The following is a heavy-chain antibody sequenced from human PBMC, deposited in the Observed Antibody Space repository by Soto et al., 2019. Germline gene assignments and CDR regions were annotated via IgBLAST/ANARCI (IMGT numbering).Heavy chain of an antibody. V-gene: IGHV4-34*01. Sequence: ASETLSLTCAVFGGSFSDSYWSWIRQSPEKGLEWIGEITNSGSTYYNPSLKSRVTISGDTSKNQFSLEVRSVTAADTAVYFCARGRTAIATGWFDSWGQGTLVTVSS. D-gene: IGHD1-26*01. J-gene: IGHJ5*01. CDR3: ARGRTAIATGWFDS. CDR2: ITNSGST. CDR1: GGSFSDSY.